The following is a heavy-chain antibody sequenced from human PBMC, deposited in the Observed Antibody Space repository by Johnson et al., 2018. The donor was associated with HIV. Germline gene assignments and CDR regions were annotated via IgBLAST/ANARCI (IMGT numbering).Heavy chain of an antibody. CDR3: AKDGPPVTDCGGDCYRHAFDI. Sequence: QMLLVESGGGLVQHGRSLRLSCAASGFTFSSYGMHWVRQAPGKGLEWVAVIWYDGSNKYYADSVKGRFTISRDNSKNTLYLQMNSLRAEDTAVYYCAKDGPPVTDCGGDCYRHAFDIWGQGTMVTVSS. J-gene: IGHJ3*02. CDR1: GFTFSSYG. V-gene: IGHV3-33*06. CDR2: IWYDGSNK. D-gene: IGHD2-21*01.